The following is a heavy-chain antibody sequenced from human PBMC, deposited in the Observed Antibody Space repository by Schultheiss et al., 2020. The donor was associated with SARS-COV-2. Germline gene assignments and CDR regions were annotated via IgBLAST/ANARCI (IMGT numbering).Heavy chain of an antibody. Sequence: GGSLRLSCAASGFTFGTYTMNWVRQAPGKGLEWVSSISSSGSYISYADSVKGRFTISRDNAKTSLYLQMNSLRAEDTAVYYCARDTLLIAAAGTRSYYYGMDVWGQGTTVTVSS. CDR2: ISSSGSYI. CDR3: ARDTLLIAAAGTRSYYYGMDV. D-gene: IGHD6-13*01. V-gene: IGHV3-21*01. J-gene: IGHJ6*02. CDR1: GFTFGTYT.